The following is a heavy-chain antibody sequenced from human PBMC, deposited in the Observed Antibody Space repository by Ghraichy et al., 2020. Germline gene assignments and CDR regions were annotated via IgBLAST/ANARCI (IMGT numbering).Heavy chain of an antibody. CDR1: GYFISHDYY. V-gene: IGHV4-38-2*01. CDR3: VTYIAVSDIDY. Sequence: SETLSLTCSVSGYFISHDYYWGWIRQPPGKGLEWIANFHHSGSTYYNPSLKSRVTISTDTTKNQFSLKLNSVTGADTAIYYCVTYIAVSDIDYWGQGTLVTVSS. J-gene: IGHJ4*02. D-gene: IGHD6-19*01. CDR2: FHHSGST.